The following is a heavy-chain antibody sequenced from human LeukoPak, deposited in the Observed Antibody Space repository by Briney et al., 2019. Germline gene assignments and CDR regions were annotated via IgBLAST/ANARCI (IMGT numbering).Heavy chain of an antibody. Sequence: GGSLRLSCAASGFTFSSYWMSWVRQAPGKGLEWIPYISHDSGVRYYADSVKGRFTISRDNAKNSLYLQMNSLRAEDTAVYYCARDYGGNSFDYWGQGTLVTVSS. D-gene: IGHD4-23*01. CDR1: GFTFSSYW. CDR2: ISHDSGVR. V-gene: IGHV3-48*04. J-gene: IGHJ4*02. CDR3: ARDYGGNSFDY.